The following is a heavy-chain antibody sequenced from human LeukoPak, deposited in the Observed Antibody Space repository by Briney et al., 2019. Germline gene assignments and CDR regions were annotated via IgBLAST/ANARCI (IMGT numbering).Heavy chain of an antibody. CDR2: ISGSGGST. CDR3: AKDGEKYGRTWDFDY. CDR1: GFTFSSYA. D-gene: IGHD6-6*01. Sequence: PGGSLRLSCAASGFTFSSYAIIWVRQAPGKWLEWVSTISGSGGSTNYADSVKGRFTISRDNSKNTLYLQMNSLRAEDTAVYYCAKDGEKYGRTWDFDYWGQGTLVTVSS. J-gene: IGHJ4*02. V-gene: IGHV3-23*01.